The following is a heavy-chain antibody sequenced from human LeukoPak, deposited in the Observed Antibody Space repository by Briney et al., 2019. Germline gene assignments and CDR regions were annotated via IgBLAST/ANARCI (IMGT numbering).Heavy chain of an antibody. J-gene: IGHJ4*02. Sequence: GGSLRLSCAASGFTFSSYSMNWVRQAPGKGLEWVANIKQDGSKKHYVDSVKGRFTISRDNGKNSLYLQMNSLRAEDTALYYCARDGHASGSHDYWGQGTLVTVSS. V-gene: IGHV3-7*01. D-gene: IGHD3-10*01. CDR2: IKQDGSKK. CDR3: ARDGHASGSHDY. CDR1: GFTFSSYS.